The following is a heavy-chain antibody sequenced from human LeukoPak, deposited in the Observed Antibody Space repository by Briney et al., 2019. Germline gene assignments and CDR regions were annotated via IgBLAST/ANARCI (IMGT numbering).Heavy chain of an antibody. CDR3: AKRGVVIRVILVGFHKEAYYFDS. Sequence: GGSLRLSCAASGFTFSSYSMNWVRQAPGKGLEWVSSIDSSSSYIYYADSVKGRFTISRDNPKNTLYLQMNNLRAGDTAVYFCAKRGVVIRVILVGFHKEAYYFDSWGQGALVTVSS. CDR2: IDSSSSYI. CDR1: GFTFSSYS. J-gene: IGHJ4*02. V-gene: IGHV3-21*04. D-gene: IGHD3-22*01.